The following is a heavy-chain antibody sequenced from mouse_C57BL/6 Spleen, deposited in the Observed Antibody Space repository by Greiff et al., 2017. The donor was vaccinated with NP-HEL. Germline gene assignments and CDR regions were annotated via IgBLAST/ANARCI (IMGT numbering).Heavy chain of an antibody. CDR2: IHPNSGST. CDR3: AREATVVATWYFDY. D-gene: IGHD1-1*01. CDR1: GYTFTSYW. V-gene: IGHV1-64*01. J-gene: IGHJ2*01. Sequence: VQLQQPGAELVKPGASVKLSCKASGYTFTSYWMHWVKQRPGQGLEWIGMIHPNSGSTNYNEKFKSKATLTVDKSSSTAYMQLSSLTSEDSAVYYCAREATVVATWYFDYWGQGTTLTVSS.